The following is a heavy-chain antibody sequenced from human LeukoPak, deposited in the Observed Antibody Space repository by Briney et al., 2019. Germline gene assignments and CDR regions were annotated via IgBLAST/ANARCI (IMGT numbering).Heavy chain of an antibody. CDR2: ISSSSSTI. CDR1: GFTFSSYS. J-gene: IGHJ1*01. V-gene: IGHV3-48*01. D-gene: IGHD2-2*01. CDR3: GTNRGSITSPYSFAD. Sequence: PGGSLRLSCAASGFTFSSYSMNWVRQAPGKGLEWVSYISSSSSTIYYADSVKGRFTISRDNAKNSLYLQMNSLTAETTAVYYCGTNRGSITSPYSFADWGQGTLVTVSS.